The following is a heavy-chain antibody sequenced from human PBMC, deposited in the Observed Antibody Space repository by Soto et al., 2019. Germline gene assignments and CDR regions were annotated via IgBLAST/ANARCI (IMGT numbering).Heavy chain of an antibody. V-gene: IGHV4-34*01. CDR2: INHSGST. CDR1: GGSFSGYY. CDR3: VSEYADSGVFDY. J-gene: IGHJ4*02. Sequence: QVQLQQWGAGLLKPSETLSLTCAVYGGSFSGYYWSWIRQPPGKGLEWIGEINHSGSTNYNPSLDTPFTISVDTSKNQSPLNLCSVPAADTAVYYCVSEYADSGVFDYGGQGTLVTVSS. D-gene: IGHD4-17*01.